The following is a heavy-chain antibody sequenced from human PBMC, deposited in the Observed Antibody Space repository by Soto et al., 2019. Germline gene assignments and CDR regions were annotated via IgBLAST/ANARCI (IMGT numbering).Heavy chain of an antibody. CDR2: IYYSGST. CDR3: ARVGGYDYVGRGHAFDI. Sequence: QVQLQESGPGLVKPSQTLSLTCTVSGGSISSGGYYWSWIRQHPGKGLEWIGYIYYSGSTYYNPSLKSRVTISEDTSKNQFSLKLSSVTAADTAVYYCARVGGYDYVGRGHAFDIWGQGTMVTVSS. CDR1: GGSISSGGYY. D-gene: IGHD3-16*01. V-gene: IGHV4-31*03. J-gene: IGHJ3*02.